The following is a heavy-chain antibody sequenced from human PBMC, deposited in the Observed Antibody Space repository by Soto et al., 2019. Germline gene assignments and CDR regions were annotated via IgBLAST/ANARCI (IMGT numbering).Heavy chain of an antibody. Sequence: GASVKVSCKVSGGSFSSYAISWVRQAPGQGLEWMGGIIPIFGTPSYEQKFQGSVTITADESTSTDHMELSSLRSEDTAVYYCARESRSSSGRFDNWGQGTLVTVSS. D-gene: IGHD3-10*01. CDR1: GGSFSSYA. J-gene: IGHJ4*02. CDR2: IIPIFGTP. V-gene: IGHV1-69*13. CDR3: ARESRSSSGRFDN.